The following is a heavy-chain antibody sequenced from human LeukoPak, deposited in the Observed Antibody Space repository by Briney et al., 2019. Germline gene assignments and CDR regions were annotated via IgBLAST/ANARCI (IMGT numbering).Heavy chain of an antibody. D-gene: IGHD6-19*01. CDR3: AGGIAVADYYFDY. CDR1: GFTFSSYG. V-gene: IGHV4-31*02. Sequence: LRLSCAASGFTFSSYGMHWIRQHPGKGLEWIGYIYYSGSTYYNPSLKSRVTISVDTSKNQFSLKLSSVTAADTAVYYCAGGIAVADYYFDYWGQGTLVTVSS. J-gene: IGHJ4*02. CDR2: IYYSGST.